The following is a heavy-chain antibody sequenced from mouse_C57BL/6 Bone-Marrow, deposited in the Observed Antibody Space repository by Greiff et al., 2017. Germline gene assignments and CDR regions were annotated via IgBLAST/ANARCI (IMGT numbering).Heavy chain of an antibody. CDR2: ISSGGSYT. J-gene: IGHJ1*03. Sequence: EVHLVESGGDLVKPGGSLKLSCAASGFTFSSYGMSWVRQTPDKRLEWVATISSGGSYTYYPDSVKGRFTISRDNAKNTLYLQMSSLKSEDTAMYYCARHPYYYGSSYWYFDVWGTGTTVTVSS. D-gene: IGHD1-1*01. CDR3: ARHPYYYGSSYWYFDV. V-gene: IGHV5-6*01. CDR1: GFTFSSYG.